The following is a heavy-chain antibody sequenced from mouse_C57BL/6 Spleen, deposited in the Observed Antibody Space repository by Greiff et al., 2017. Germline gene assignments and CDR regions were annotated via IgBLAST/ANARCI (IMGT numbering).Heavy chain of an antibody. D-gene: IGHD1-1*01. CDR3: ARGRGSSGYWYFDV. CDR2: ISSGSSTI. CDR1: GFTFSDYG. V-gene: IGHV5-17*01. J-gene: IGHJ1*03. Sequence: EVMLVESGGGLVKPGGSLKLSCAASGFTFSDYGMHWVRQAPEKGLEWVAYISSGSSTINYADTVKGRFTITRDNAKNTLYLQMTSLRSEDTAMYYCARGRGSSGYWYFDVWGTGTTVTVSS.